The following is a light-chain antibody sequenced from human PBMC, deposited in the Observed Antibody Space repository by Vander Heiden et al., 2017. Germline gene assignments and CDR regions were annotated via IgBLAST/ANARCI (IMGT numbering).Light chain of an antibody. J-gene: IGKJ2*01. V-gene: IGKV2-28*01. CDR3: MQTIQTPRT. Sequence: EIAMTQSPLSLPVTPGEPASISCRSSQNLLNSDGYNYLDWYLQKPGQSPQLLIYLGSNRASGVPDRFSGSGSGTDFTLKISRVEAEDVGVYYCMQTIQTPRTFGQGTKLEIK. CDR2: LGS. CDR1: QNLLNSDGYNY.